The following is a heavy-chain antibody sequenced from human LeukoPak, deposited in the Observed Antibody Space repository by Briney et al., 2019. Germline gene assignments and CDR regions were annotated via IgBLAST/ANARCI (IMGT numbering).Heavy chain of an antibody. CDR2: ISHDGTNK. J-gene: IGHJ4*02. CDR3: VKDGLMRFFDY. Sequence: PGRSLRLSCAASGFTFSSYGMHWVRQAPGKGLEWVALISHDGTNKQYADSVKGRFTISRDNSKNTLYLQMNSLRAEDTAVYYCVKDGLMRFFDYWGQGTLVTVSS. D-gene: IGHD2-8*01. CDR1: GFTFSSYG. V-gene: IGHV3-30*18.